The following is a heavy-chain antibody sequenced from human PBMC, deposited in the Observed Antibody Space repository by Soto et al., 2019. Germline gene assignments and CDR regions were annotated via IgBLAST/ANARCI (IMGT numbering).Heavy chain of an antibody. D-gene: IGHD3-9*01. Sequence: PGGSLRLSCSASGFTFSSYSMNWVRQAPGKGLEWVSYISSSGGTIYYADSVKDRFTISRDNAKNSLYLQMNSLRDEDTAVYYCARGDDILTGTLDYWGQGTLVTV. CDR3: ARGDDILTGTLDY. J-gene: IGHJ4*02. V-gene: IGHV3-48*02. CDR2: ISSSGGTI. CDR1: GFTFSSYS.